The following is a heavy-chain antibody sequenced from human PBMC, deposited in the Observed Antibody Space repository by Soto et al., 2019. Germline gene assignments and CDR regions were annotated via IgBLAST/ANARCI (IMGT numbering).Heavy chain of an antibody. CDR2: IYYSGTS. D-gene: IGHD3-16*01. J-gene: IGHJ5*02. CDR1: GGSISSGGYN. V-gene: IGHV4-31*03. CDR3: ARIGGGSDDP. Sequence: QVQLQESGSGLVKPSQTLSLTCTVSGGSISSGGYNWSWIRQYPGKGLEWLGYIYYSGTSYYNPSLKSRGTISVDTSKNQFSLNLSSVTAADTAAYYCARIGGGSDDPWGQGTLVIVSS.